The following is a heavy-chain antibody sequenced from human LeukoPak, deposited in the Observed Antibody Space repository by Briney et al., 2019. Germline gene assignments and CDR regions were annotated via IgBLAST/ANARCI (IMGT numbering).Heavy chain of an antibody. CDR1: GLTFSTCT. V-gene: IGHV3-23*01. J-gene: IGHJ4*02. D-gene: IGHD1-26*01. CDR3: AGWSKDSGSYYRY. Sequence: GESLRLSCATSGLTFSTCTMSWVRQGPGQGLEWVSTISGSGGSAYYADSLKGRFTISRDNSKNTLFLQMNSLRAEDTALYYCAGWSKDSGSYYRYWGQGTLVTASS. CDR2: ISGSGGSA.